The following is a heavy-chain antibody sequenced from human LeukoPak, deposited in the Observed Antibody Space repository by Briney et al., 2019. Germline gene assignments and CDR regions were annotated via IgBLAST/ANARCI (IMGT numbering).Heavy chain of an antibody. V-gene: IGHV4-34*01. CDR1: GGSFSGYY. D-gene: IGHD2-2*01. CDR2: MSHTGAT. Sequence: SETLSLTCAVFGGSFSGYYWSWIRQSPEKGLEWIGEMSHTGATNYNPSLKSRVTVSVDTSKKQFSLKLSSVTAADTAVYYCARGPYCSSTSCPPGYYYGMDVWGQGTTVTVSS. CDR3: ARGPYCSSTSCPPGYYYGMDV. J-gene: IGHJ6*02.